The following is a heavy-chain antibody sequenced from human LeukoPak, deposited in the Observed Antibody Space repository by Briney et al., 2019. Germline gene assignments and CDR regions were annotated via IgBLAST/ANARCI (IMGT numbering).Heavy chain of an antibody. Sequence: ASVTVSCKASGYTFTSYYMHWVRQAPGQGLEWMGWINPNSGGTNYAQKFQGRVTMTRDTSISTAYMELSRLRSDDTAVYYCARRVAAAGTKYNWFDPGGQGTLVTVSS. V-gene: IGHV1-2*02. CDR3: ARRVAAAGTKYNWFDP. J-gene: IGHJ5*02. D-gene: IGHD6-13*01. CDR2: INPNSGGT. CDR1: GYTFTSYY.